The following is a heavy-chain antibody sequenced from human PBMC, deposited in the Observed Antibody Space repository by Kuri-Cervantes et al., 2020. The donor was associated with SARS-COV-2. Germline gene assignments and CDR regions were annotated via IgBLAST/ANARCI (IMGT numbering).Heavy chain of an antibody. J-gene: IGHJ5*02. D-gene: IGHD6-13*01. V-gene: IGHV4-39*07. CDR2: IHYSGST. CDR3: ARGGQQLVFWWFDP. CDR1: GGSISSGSYY. Sequence: SETLSLTCTVSGGSISSGSYYWGWIRQPPGKGLEWIGSIHYSGSTYNNPSLKSRVTISVDTSKNQFSLKLSSVTAADTAVYYCARGGQQLVFWWFDPWGQGTLVTVSS.